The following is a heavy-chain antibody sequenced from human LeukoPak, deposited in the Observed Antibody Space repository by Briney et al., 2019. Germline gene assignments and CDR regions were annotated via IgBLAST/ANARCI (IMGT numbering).Heavy chain of an antibody. D-gene: IGHD3-10*01. CDR3: ARVGSGQAGEVDY. CDR2: MNPNSGNT. Sequence: ASVKVSCKASGGTFSSYAINWVRQATGQGLEWMGWMNPNSGNTGYAQKFQGRVTMTRNTSISTAYMELSSLRSEDTAVYYCARVGSGQAGEVDYWGQGTLVTVSS. J-gene: IGHJ4*02. V-gene: IGHV1-8*02. CDR1: GGTFSSYA.